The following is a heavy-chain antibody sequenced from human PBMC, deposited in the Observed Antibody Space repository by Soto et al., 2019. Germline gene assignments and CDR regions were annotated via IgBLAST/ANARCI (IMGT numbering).Heavy chain of an antibody. V-gene: IGHV4-34*01. CDR2: INHSGTI. CDR1: GGSFSYYY. D-gene: IGHD3-10*01. CDR3: ARSFRGVSLD. J-gene: IGHJ4*02. Sequence: SETLSLTCSVNGGSFSYYYWSWIRQSPGKGLEWIGEINHSGTINFNPSLKSRVTISIDTSENQFSLTLRSVTAAGTAIYYCARSFRGVSLDWGQGTLVTVSS.